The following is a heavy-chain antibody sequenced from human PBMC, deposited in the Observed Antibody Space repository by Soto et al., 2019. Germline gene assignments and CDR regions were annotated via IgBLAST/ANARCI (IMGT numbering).Heavy chain of an antibody. V-gene: IGHV4-39*01. CDR1: GGSISSSSYC. CDR2: IYYSGST. CDR3: ARHVVGAKEGSFDY. D-gene: IGHD1-26*01. J-gene: IGHJ4*02. Sequence: SETLSLTCTVSGGSISSSSYCWGWIRQPPGKGLEWIGSIYYSGSTYYNPSLKSRVTISVDTSKNQFSLKLSSVTAADTAVYYCARHVVGAKEGSFDYWGQGTLVTVS.